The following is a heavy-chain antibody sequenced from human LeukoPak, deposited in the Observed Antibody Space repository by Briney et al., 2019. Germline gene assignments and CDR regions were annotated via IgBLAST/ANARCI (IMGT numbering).Heavy chain of an antibody. Sequence: GGSLRLSCAASGFIFSHYGMHWVRQAPGKGLEWVAVIWSDGTNQYYGDSVKGRFTISRDDSQKTVFLEMNSLTTEDTAMYYCARDAQRGFDYRNSLRYWGQGTLVTVSS. J-gene: IGHJ4*02. CDR3: ARDAQRGFDYRNSLRY. V-gene: IGHV3-33*01. CDR1: GFIFSHYG. D-gene: IGHD4-11*01. CDR2: IWSDGTNQ.